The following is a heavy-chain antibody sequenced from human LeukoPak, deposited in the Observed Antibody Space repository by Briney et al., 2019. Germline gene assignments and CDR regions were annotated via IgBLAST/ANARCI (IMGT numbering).Heavy chain of an antibody. CDR1: GYTFSMYG. Sequence: ASVKVSCKTSGYTFSMYGFSWVRQAPGQGLEWIGWIGVFNGNRNYAKSVQGRTTLTADTSTNTTYMELRSLTSDDTAVYFCGRDWDWHVQFWGQGTLITVSS. CDR2: IGVFNGNR. CDR3: GRDWDWHVQF. J-gene: IGHJ4*02. V-gene: IGHV1-18*01. D-gene: IGHD1-26*01.